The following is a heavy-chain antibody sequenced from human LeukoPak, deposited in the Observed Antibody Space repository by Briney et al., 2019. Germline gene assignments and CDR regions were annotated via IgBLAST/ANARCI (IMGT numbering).Heavy chain of an antibody. D-gene: IGHD4/OR15-4a*01. CDR2: ISDRGDST. CDR1: GFTFTAYA. Sequence: GGSLRLSCAASGFTFTAYAISWVRQAPGKGLEWVSTISDRGDSTYYADSVKGRFTISRDNSKDTVFLQLNSLRAEDTALYYCTKGTIELGVWGQGTTVTVSS. V-gene: IGHV3-23*01. J-gene: IGHJ6*02. CDR3: TKGTIELGV.